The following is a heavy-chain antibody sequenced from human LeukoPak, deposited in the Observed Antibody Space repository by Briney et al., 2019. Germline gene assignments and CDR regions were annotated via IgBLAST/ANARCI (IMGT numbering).Heavy chain of an antibody. CDR1: GGSFSGYY. CDR3: ARHPSGGFPNFDY. Sequence: SETLSLTCAVYGGSFSGYYWSWVRQPPGKGLEGIGEINHSGSTNYNPSLKSRVTISVDTSKNQFSLKLSSVTAADTTVYYCARHPSGGFPNFDYWGQGTLVTVSS. V-gene: IGHV4-34*01. CDR2: INHSGST. J-gene: IGHJ4*02. D-gene: IGHD3-10*01.